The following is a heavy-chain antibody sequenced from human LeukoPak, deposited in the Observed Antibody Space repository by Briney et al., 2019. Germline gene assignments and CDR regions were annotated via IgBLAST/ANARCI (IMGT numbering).Heavy chain of an antibody. Sequence: GGSLRLSCAASGFTFDNYGINWVRQAPGKGLAWVANIKQDGSEKYYVDSVKGRFTISRDNTKNSLYLQMNSLRAEDTAVYYCARGRVSSSSWSSTYYYYFYMDVWGKGTTVTVSS. V-gene: IGHV3-7*01. J-gene: IGHJ6*03. CDR3: ARGRVSSSSWSSTYYYYFYMDV. CDR1: GFTFDNYG. CDR2: IKQDGSEK. D-gene: IGHD6-13*01.